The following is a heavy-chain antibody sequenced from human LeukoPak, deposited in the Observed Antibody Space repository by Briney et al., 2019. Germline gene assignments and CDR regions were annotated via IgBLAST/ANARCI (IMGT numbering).Heavy chain of an antibody. CDR3: ASPISRYMDV. CDR1: GFIISDYY. J-gene: IGHJ6*03. CDR2: ITGSGTNI. V-gene: IGHV3-11*04. Sequence: GGSLTLSCAACGFIISDYYESWLRQPTERVLEWIAYITGSGTNIYYTDYVKGRFTICNDNAKNSLYLQLNSLRADDTALSFSASPISRYMDVWGKGTTVTVS. D-gene: IGHD2-2*02.